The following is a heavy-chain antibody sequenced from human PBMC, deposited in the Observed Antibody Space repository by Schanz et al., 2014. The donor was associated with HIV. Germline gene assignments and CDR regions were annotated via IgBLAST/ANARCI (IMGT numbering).Heavy chain of an antibody. CDR3: ARDKGGGRDY. J-gene: IGHJ4*02. D-gene: IGHD2-15*01. CDR1: GFTFSSHA. CDR2: ISRDGKTA. V-gene: IGHV3-23*01. Sequence: EVQLLESGGDLVQPGGSLRLSCAASGFTFSSHAMSWVRQAPGKGLEWVSRISRDGKTANKADSVKGRFTVSRDNAKNRLYLQMNNLTAGDTAVYYCARDKGGGRDYWGQGTLVTVSS.